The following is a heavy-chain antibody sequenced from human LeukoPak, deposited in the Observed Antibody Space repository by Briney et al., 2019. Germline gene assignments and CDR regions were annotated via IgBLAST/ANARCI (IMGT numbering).Heavy chain of an antibody. J-gene: IGHJ4*02. CDR2: IWYDGRDK. Sequence: GGSLRLSCAASGFTFSGCGMHWVRQAPGKGLEWVASIWYDGRDKYYADSVKGRFTISRDNSKNTLYLQMNSLRPEDTAMYYCAKDPYSYGSYFDYWGQGILVTVSS. D-gene: IGHD5-18*01. V-gene: IGHV3-30*02. CDR1: GFTFSGCG. CDR3: AKDPYSYGSYFDY.